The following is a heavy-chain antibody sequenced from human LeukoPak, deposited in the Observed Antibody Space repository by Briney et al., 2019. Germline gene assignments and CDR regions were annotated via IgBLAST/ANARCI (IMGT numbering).Heavy chain of an antibody. CDR2: LSSSSSYI. Sequence: GGSLRLSCAASGFTFSSYSMNWVRQAPGKGLEWVSSLSSSSSYIYYADSVKGRFTISRDNAKNSLYLQMNSLRAEDTAVYYCARVYSWPPAIDYWGQGTLVTVSS. CDR1: GFTFSSYS. V-gene: IGHV3-21*01. D-gene: IGHD2-15*01. J-gene: IGHJ4*02. CDR3: ARVYSWPPAIDY.